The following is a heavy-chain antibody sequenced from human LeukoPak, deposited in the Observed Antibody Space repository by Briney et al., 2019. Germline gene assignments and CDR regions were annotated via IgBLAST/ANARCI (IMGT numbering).Heavy chain of an antibody. V-gene: IGHV4-59*01. J-gene: IGHJ4*02. CDR3: ARGGYYFDY. Sequence: SETLSLTGTVSGGSISSYYWSWIRQPPGKGLEWIGYIYYSGSTSYNPSLKSRVTISVDTSKNQFSLKLSSVTAADTAVYYCARGGYYFDYWGQGTLVTVSS. CDR2: IYYSGST. CDR1: GGSISSYY. D-gene: IGHD3-16*01.